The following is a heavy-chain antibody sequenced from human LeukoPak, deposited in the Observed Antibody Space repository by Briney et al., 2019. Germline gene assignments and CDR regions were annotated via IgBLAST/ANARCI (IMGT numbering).Heavy chain of an antibody. D-gene: IGHD2-2*01. CDR1: GFTFSDYY. CDR3: AKDEPPNCSSTSCSYDY. CDR2: INQDGSEK. J-gene: IGHJ4*02. V-gene: IGHV3-7*03. Sequence: GGSLRLSCAASGFTFSDYYMSWIRQAAGKGLEWGANINQDGSEKYYVDSARGRFAISRDNSKNTLYLQMNSLRAEDTAVYYCAKDEPPNCSSTSCSYDYWGQGTLVTVSS.